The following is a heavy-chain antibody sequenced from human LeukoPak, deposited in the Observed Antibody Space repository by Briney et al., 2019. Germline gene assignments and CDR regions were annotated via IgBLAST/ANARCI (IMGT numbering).Heavy chain of an antibody. CDR2: IIPILGTA. CDR1: GYTFTSYA. D-gene: IGHD2-2*01. J-gene: IGHJ6*03. CDR3: ARDSWDIVVVPAARDPFYYMDV. V-gene: IGHV1-69*05. Sequence: SVKVSCKASGYTFTSYAISWVRQAPGQGLEWMGGIIPILGTANYAQKFQGRVTITTDESTSTAYMELSSLRSEDTAVYYCARDSWDIVVVPAARDPFYYMDVWGKGTTVTVSS.